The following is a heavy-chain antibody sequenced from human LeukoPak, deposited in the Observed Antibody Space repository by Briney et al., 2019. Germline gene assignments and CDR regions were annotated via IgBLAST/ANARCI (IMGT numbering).Heavy chain of an antibody. CDR2: IYSGGST. V-gene: IGHV3-66*01. Sequence: GGSLRLSCAASGFTVRNNYMSWVRQAPGKGLEWVSLIYSGGSTYYADSVKGRFTISRDNSNNTVYLQMNRLRAEDTAFYYCAKDSESSSWYTPFDDWGQGTLVTVSS. CDR1: GFTVRNNY. J-gene: IGHJ4*02. CDR3: AKDSESSSWYTPFDD. D-gene: IGHD2-2*01.